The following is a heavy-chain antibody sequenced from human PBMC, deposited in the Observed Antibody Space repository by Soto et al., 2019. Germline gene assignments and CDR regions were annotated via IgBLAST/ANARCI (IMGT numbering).Heavy chain of an antibody. CDR3: AKDLVTMVRGVIKAGAFDI. V-gene: IGHV3-30*18. CDR1: GFTFSSYG. Sequence: GESLKISCAASGFTFSSYGMHWVRQAPGKGLEWVAVISYDGSNKYYADSVKGRFTISRDNSKNTLYLQMNSLRAEDTAVYYCAKDLVTMVRGVIKAGAFDIWGQGTMVTVSS. CDR2: ISYDGSNK. J-gene: IGHJ3*02. D-gene: IGHD3-10*01.